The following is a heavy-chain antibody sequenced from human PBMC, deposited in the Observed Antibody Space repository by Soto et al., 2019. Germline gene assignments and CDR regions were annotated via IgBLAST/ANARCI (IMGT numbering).Heavy chain of an antibody. V-gene: IGHV1-3*01. CDR3: ASPNPLQGSGFLFDD. CDR2: INAGNGKT. J-gene: IGHJ4*02. Sequence: ASVKVSFKASGYTFTSYAMPWVRQAPGQRLEWMGWINAGNGKTKYSQKFQGRVTITRDTSASTAYMVLSSLRSEDTAVYYCASPNPLQGSGFLFDDWGQGTLVTV. D-gene: IGHD2-15*01. CDR1: GYTFTSYA.